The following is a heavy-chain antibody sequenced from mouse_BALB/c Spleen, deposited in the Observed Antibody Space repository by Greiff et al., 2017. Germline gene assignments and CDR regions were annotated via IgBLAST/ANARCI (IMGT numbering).Heavy chain of an antibody. Sequence: VQLQQSGAELVRPGTSVKVSCKASGYAFTNYLIEWVKQRPGQGLEWIGVINPGSGGTNYNEKFKGKATLTADKSSSTAYMQLSSLTSDDSAVYFCARDYYGLYAMDYWGQGTSVTVSA. V-gene: IGHV1-54*01. CDR1: GYAFTNYL. D-gene: IGHD1-2*01. J-gene: IGHJ4*01. CDR3: ARDYYGLYAMDY. CDR2: INPGSGGT.